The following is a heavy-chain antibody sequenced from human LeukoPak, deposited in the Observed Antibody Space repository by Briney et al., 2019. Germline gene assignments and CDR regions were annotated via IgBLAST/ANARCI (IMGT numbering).Heavy chain of an antibody. D-gene: IGHD1-14*01. V-gene: IGHV3-30*04. J-gene: IGHJ4*02. CDR1: GFTFSSYA. CDR2: ISYDGSNK. Sequence: GRSLRLSCAASGFTFSSYAMHWVRQAPGKGLEWEAVISYDGSNKYYADSVKGRFTISRDNSKNTLYLQMNSLRDEDTAVYYCARGNRGLSPDYWGQGTLVTVSS. CDR3: ARGNRGLSPDY.